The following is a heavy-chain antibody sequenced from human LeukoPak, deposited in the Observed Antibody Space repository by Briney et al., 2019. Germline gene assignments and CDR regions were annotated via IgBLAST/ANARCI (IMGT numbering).Heavy chain of an antibody. CDR1: GCTFTSYD. Sequence: ASVKVSCKASGCTFTSYDINWVRQATGQGLEWMGWMNPNSGNTGYAQKFQGRVTMTRDTSISTAYMELSSLRSEDTAVYYCARVIVPAAMGYDYWGQGTLVTVSS. V-gene: IGHV1-8*01. CDR3: ARVIVPAAMGYDY. J-gene: IGHJ4*02. D-gene: IGHD2-2*01. CDR2: MNPNSGNT.